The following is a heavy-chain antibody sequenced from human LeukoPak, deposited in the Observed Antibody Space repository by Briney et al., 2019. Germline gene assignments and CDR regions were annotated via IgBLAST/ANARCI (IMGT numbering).Heavy chain of an antibody. J-gene: IGHJ5*02. D-gene: IGHD3-16*02. CDR2: IYYSGST. CDR3: ARVMENHYDYVWGSYRYFWFDP. Sequence: SETLSLTCTVSGGSISSSSYYWGWIRQPPGKGLEWIGSIYYSGSTYYNPSLKSRVTISVDTSKNQFSLKLSSVTAADTAVYYCARVMENHYDYVWGSYRYFWFDPWGQGALVTVSS. V-gene: IGHV4-39*07. CDR1: GGSISSSSYY.